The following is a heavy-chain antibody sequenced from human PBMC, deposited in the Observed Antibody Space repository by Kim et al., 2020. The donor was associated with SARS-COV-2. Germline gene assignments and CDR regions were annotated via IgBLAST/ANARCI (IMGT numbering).Heavy chain of an antibody. CDR1: GFTFSSYA. CDR2: ISGSGGST. V-gene: IGHV3-23*01. J-gene: IGHJ6*02. CDR3: AKDSSYSSGWYDPYYYYGMDV. Sequence: GGSLRLSCAASGFTFSSYAMSWVRQAPGKGLEWVSAISGSGGSTYYADSVKGRFTISRDNSKNTLYLQMNSLRAEDTAVYYCAKDSSYSSGWYDPYYYYGMDVWGQGTTVTVSS. D-gene: IGHD6-19*01.